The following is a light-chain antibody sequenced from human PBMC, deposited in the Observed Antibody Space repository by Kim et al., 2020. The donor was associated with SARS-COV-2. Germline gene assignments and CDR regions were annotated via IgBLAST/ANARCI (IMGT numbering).Light chain of an antibody. CDR1: SGHSSYA. J-gene: IGLJ2*01. CDR2: LNSDGSH. CDR3: QTWGTGIVV. Sequence: SVKLTCSLSSGHSSYAIAWHQQQPEKGPRYLMKLNSDGSHSKGDGIPDRFSGSSSGAERYLTISSLQSEDEADYYCQTWGTGIVVFGGGTQLTVL. V-gene: IGLV4-69*01.